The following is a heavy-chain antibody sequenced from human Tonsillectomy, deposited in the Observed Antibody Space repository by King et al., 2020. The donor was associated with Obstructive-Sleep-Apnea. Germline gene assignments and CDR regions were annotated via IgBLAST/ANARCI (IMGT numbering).Heavy chain of an antibody. CDR3: ARVSDYYDSSGYPVFDY. CDR1: GGSISSSSYY. D-gene: IGHD3-22*01. Sequence: QLQESGPGLVEPSETLSLTCTVSGGSISSSSYYWGWIRQPPGKGLEWIGSIYYSGSTYYNPSLKSRVTISVDTSKNQFSLKLSSVTAADTAVYYCARVSDYYDSSGYPVFDYWGQGTLVTVSS. V-gene: IGHV4-39*07. CDR2: IYYSGST. J-gene: IGHJ4*02.